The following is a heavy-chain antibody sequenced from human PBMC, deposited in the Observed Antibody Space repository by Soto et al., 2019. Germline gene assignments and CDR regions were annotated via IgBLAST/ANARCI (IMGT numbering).Heavy chain of an antibody. V-gene: IGHV5-10-1*01. CDR3: AREGGYDFNYSYGMDV. J-gene: IGHJ6*02. CDR2: IDPSDSYT. Sequence: GESLKISCKGSGYSFTSYWISWVRQMPGKGLEWMGRIDPSDSYTNYSPSFQGHVTISADKSISTAYLQWSSLKASDTAMYYCAREGGYDFNYSYGMDVWGQGTTVTVSS. D-gene: IGHD5-12*01. CDR1: GYSFTSYW.